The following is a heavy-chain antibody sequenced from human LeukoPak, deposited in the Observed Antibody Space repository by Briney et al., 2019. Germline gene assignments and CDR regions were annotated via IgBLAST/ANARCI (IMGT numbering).Heavy chain of an antibody. J-gene: IGHJ5*02. Sequence: SETLSLTCTVSGGSISSSSYYWGWIRQPPGKGLEWIGSIYYSGSTYYNPSLKSRVTISVDTSKNQFSLKLSSVTAADTAVYYCASRYSRGWYHTDRQNWFDPWGQGTLLTVSS. CDR2: IYYSGST. D-gene: IGHD6-19*01. CDR1: GGSISSSSYY. CDR3: ASRYSRGWYHTDRQNWFDP. V-gene: IGHV4-39*01.